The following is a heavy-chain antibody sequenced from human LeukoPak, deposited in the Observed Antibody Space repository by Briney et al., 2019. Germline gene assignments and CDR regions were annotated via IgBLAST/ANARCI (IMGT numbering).Heavy chain of an antibody. Sequence: GGSLRLSCAASGFTFSDYCMTWIRQAPGKGLEWVSTISVSGDTTYYADSVRGRFTISRDNSKNTLYLQMNSLRAEDTAVYYCAKDLELNYYYYMDVWGKGTTVTVSS. CDR2: ISVSGDTT. CDR3: AKDLELNYYYYMDV. D-gene: IGHD1-1*01. J-gene: IGHJ6*03. V-gene: IGHV3-23*01. CDR1: GFTFSDYC.